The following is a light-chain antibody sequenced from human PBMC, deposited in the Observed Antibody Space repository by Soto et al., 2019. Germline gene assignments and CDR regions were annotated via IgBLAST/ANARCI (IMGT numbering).Light chain of an antibody. CDR3: QQYGPT. CDR2: GTS. CDR1: QSVSSSY. J-gene: IGKJ1*01. V-gene: IGKV3-20*01. Sequence: VLTQSPGTLSLSPGERGTLSCRASQSVSSSYLAWYQQKPGQAPRLLIYGTSSRATGIPDRFSGSGSGTDFTLTISRLEPEDFAVYYCQQYGPTFGQGPNVDIK.